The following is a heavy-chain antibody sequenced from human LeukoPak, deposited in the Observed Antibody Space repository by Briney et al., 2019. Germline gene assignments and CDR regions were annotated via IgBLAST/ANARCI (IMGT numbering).Heavy chain of an antibody. V-gene: IGHV4-34*01. J-gene: IGHJ5*02. CDR1: GGSFSGYY. Sequence: KSSETLSLPCAVYGGSFSGYYWSWIRQPPGKGLEWIGEINHSGSTNYNPSIKSRVTISVDTSKNQFSLKLSSVTAADTAVYYCARERDSSSSQNWFDPWGQGTLVTVSS. CDR2: INHSGST. CDR3: ARERDSSSSQNWFDP. D-gene: IGHD6-6*01.